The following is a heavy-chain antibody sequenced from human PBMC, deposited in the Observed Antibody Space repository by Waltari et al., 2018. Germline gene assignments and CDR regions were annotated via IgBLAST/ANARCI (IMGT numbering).Heavy chain of an antibody. J-gene: IGHJ4*02. D-gene: IGHD3-3*01. CDR3: ARGGGDFWSGYYTSFDY. V-gene: IGHV1-69*05. CDR1: GGTFSSYA. Sequence: QVQLVQSGAEVKKPGSSVKVSCKASGGTFSSYAISWVRQAPGQGLEWMGGIIPIFGTANYAQKVQGRVTITTDESTSTAYMELSSLRSEDTAVYYCARGGGDFWSGYYTSFDYWGQGTLVTVSS. CDR2: IIPIFGTA.